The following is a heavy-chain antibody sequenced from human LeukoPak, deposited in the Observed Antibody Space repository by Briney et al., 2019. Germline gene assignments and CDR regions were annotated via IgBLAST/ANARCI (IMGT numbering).Heavy chain of an antibody. J-gene: IGHJ4*02. CDR3: ARIFAYGSGSYYQFDY. CDR2: VYYSGST. Sequence: SETLSLTCTVSGGSVSSDIYYWSWIRQPPGKGLEWIGYVYYSGSTNCNPSLKSRVTISVDTSKNQFSLKLTSVTAADTAVYYCARIFAYGSGSYYQFDYWGQGTLVTVSS. V-gene: IGHV4-61*01. D-gene: IGHD3-10*01. CDR1: GGSVSSDIYY.